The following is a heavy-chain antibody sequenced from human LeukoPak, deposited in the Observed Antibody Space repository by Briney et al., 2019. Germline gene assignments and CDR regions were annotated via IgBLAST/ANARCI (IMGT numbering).Heavy chain of an antibody. D-gene: IGHD3-10*01. V-gene: IGHV4-39*01. CDR2: IYYSGST. CDR3: ARHLGSSGSYPFDY. J-gene: IGHJ4*02. CDR1: GGSISSSSYY. Sequence: SETLSLTCTVSGGSISSSSYYWGWIRQPPGKGLEWIGSIYYSGSTYYNSSLKSRVTMSVDMSKNQFSLILTSVTAADTAVYYCARHLGSSGSYPFDYXXQGTLXTVS.